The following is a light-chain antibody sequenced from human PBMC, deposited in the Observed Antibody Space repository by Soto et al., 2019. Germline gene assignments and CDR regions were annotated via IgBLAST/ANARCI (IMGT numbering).Light chain of an antibody. J-gene: IGLJ2*01. CDR3: SSFTSNYTLEV. Sequence: QSALTQPASVSGSPGQSITISCTGTSSDVGSYTRVSWYQQHPGKAPKLMISQVTNRPSGVSNRFSGSKSGNTASLTISGLQAEDEADYYCSSFTSNYTLEVFGGGTKLTV. CDR2: QVT. CDR1: SSDVGSYTR. V-gene: IGLV2-14*01.